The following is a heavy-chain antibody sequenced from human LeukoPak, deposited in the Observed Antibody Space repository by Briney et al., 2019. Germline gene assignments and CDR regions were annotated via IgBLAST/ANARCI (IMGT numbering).Heavy chain of an antibody. D-gene: IGHD3-10*01. J-gene: IGHJ6*03. CDR1: GFTFSSYW. CDR3: TTRGMVRGVIITPLGYYYMDV. Sequence: GGSLRLSCAASGFTFSSYWMSWVRQAPGKGLEWVGRIKSKTDGGTTDYAAPVKGRFTISRDDSKNTLYLQMNSLKTEDTAVYYCTTRGMVRGVIITPLGYYYMDVWGKGTTVTISS. V-gene: IGHV3-15*01. CDR2: IKSKTDGGTT.